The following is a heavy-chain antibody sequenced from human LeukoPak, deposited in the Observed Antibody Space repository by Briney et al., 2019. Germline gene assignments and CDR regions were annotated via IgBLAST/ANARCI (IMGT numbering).Heavy chain of an antibody. CDR1: GLTVSINY. CDR2: IYSDGTT. Sequence: AGGSLRLSCVVPGLTVSINYMSCVCQAPGKGVEWVSVIYSDGTTRNADSVKGRFTISRDNSKNTVYLQMDSLRAEDTAAYYCARDKDAWGQGTLVTVSS. CDR3: ARDKDA. J-gene: IGHJ5*02. V-gene: IGHV3-66*01.